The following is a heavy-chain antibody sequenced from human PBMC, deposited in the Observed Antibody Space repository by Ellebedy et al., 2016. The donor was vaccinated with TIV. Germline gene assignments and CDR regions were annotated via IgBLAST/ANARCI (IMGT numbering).Heavy chain of an antibody. CDR2: IYSGGST. V-gene: IGHV3-53*01. J-gene: IGHJ4*02. D-gene: IGHD6-25*01. CDR1: GFTVNNYY. Sequence: PGGSLRLSCAASGFTVNNYYMRWIRQAPGKGLEWVSHIYSGGSTHYADAVKGRFIISRDNSKNTLYLQMNSLRAEDAAVYYCATRPGFAAGGSGYWGQGTRVTVSS. CDR3: ATRPGFAAGGSGY.